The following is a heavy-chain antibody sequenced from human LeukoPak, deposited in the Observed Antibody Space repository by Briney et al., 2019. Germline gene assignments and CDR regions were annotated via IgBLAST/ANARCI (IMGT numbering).Heavy chain of an antibody. CDR1: GYTFTSYG. D-gene: IGHD6-13*01. CDR2: ISAYNGNT. CDR3: ARSGSSWNTPFDY. V-gene: IGHV1-18*01. J-gene: IGHJ4*02. Sequence: ASVKVSCKASGYTFTSYGISWVRQAPGQGLEWMGWISAYNGNTNYAQKFQGRVTITADKSTSTAYMELSSLRSEDTAVYYCARSGSSWNTPFDYWGQGTLVTVSS.